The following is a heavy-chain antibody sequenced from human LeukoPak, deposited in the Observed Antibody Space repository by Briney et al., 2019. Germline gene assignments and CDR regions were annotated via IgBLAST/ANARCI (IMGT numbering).Heavy chain of an antibody. CDR2: INAGNGNT. V-gene: IGHV1-3*01. Sequence: ASVKVSCKASGYTFTSYAMHWVRQAPGQRLEWMGWINAGNGNTKYSQKFQGRVTITRDTSASTAYMELSSLRSEDTAVYYCARGGRILWFGELTLRYWGQGTLVTVSS. CDR3: ARGGRILWFGELTLRY. D-gene: IGHD3-10*01. CDR1: GYTFTSYA. J-gene: IGHJ4*02.